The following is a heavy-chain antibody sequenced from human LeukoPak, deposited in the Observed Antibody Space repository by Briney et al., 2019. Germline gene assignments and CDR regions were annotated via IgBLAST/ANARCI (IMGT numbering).Heavy chain of an antibody. Sequence: GRSLRLSCAASGFTFSSYAMPWVRQAPGKGLEWVAVISYDGSNKYYADSVKGRFTISRDNSKNTLYLQMNSLRAEDTAVYYCAREIIAAAPFDYWGQGTLVTVSS. CDR1: GFTFSSYA. CDR3: AREIIAAAPFDY. J-gene: IGHJ4*02. V-gene: IGHV3-30*04. CDR2: ISYDGSNK. D-gene: IGHD6-13*01.